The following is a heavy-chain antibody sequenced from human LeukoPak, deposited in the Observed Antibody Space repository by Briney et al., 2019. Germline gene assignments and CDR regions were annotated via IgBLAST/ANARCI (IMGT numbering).Heavy chain of an antibody. Sequence: PSETLSLTCTVSGGSIRNYYWSWIRQHPGKGLEWVGYIYYSGSTYYNPSLKSRVNISVDTSTNQFSLKLSSVTAADTAVYYCARGSNTVVTSFYFDYWGQGTLVTVSS. CDR1: GGSIRNYY. CDR3: ARGSNTVVTSFYFDY. J-gene: IGHJ4*02. CDR2: IYYSGST. D-gene: IGHD4-23*01. V-gene: IGHV4-31*03.